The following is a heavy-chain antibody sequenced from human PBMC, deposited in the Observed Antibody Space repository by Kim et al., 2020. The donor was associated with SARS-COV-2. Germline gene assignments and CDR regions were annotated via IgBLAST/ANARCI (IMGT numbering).Heavy chain of an antibody. J-gene: IGHJ5*02. D-gene: IGHD3-16*01. CDR2: INSDGSST. V-gene: IGHV3-74*01. CDR1: GFTFSSYW. Sequence: GGSLRLSCAASGFTFSSYWMHWVRQAPGKGLVWVSRINSDGSSTSYADSVKGRFTISRDNAKNTLYLQMNSLRAEDTAVYYCAREKSIMITFGGVLRSVNWFDPWGQGTLVTVSS. CDR3: AREKSIMITFGGVLRSVNWFDP.